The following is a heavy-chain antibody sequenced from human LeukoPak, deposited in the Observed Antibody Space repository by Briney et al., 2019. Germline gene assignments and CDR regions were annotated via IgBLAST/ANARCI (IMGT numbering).Heavy chain of an antibody. CDR3: ARDWGNYFDY. V-gene: IGHV3-48*02. CDR2: ISSSSSTI. CDR1: GFTISTYW. D-gene: IGHD3-16*01. Sequence: GGSLRLSCTASGFTISTYWMSWIRQAPGKGLEWVSYISSSSSTIYYADSVKGRFTISRDNAKNSLYLQMNSLRDEDTAVYYCARDWGNYFDYWGQGTLVTVSS. J-gene: IGHJ4*02.